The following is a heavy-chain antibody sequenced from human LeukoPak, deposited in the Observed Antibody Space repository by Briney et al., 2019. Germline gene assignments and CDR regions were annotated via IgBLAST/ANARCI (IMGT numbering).Heavy chain of an antibody. V-gene: IGHV4-34*01. CDR2: INHSGST. CDR3: ARGGIVGATNFDY. CDR1: GGSFSGYY. J-gene: IGHJ4*02. Sequence: SETLSLTCAVYGGSFSGYYWSWIRQLPGKGLEWIGEINHSGSTNYNPSLKSRVTISVDTSKNQFSLKLSSVTAADTAVYYCARGGIVGATNFDYWGQGTLVTVSS. D-gene: IGHD1-26*01.